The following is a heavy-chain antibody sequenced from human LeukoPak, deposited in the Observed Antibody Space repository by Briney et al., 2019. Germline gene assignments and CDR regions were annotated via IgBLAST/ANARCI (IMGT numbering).Heavy chain of an antibody. CDR2: INQDQSAI. V-gene: IGHV3-7*01. Sequence: PGGSLRLSCAASGFTFSSYGMHWVRQAPGKGLEWVASINQDQSAIFYVDSVKGRFTISRDNTRNFLFLQMNSLRAEDTAFYYCAKLIRDVTIYDFWGPGSLVTVSS. D-gene: IGHD5-24*01. J-gene: IGHJ4*03. CDR3: AKLIRDVTIYDF. CDR1: GFTFSSYG.